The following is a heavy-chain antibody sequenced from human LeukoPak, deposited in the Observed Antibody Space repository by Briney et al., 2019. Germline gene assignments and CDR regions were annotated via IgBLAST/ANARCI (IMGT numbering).Heavy chain of an antibody. Sequence: ASVKVSCKASGHSFSDYSMHWVRLAPGQGLEWMGRIDFNSGGTTYAHNFQGRVTMTRDTSINTVYMELSGLTSDDTAVYYCARGGSGSGYLYYLDYWGQGTLVSVPS. CDR2: IDFNSGGT. J-gene: IGHJ4*02. V-gene: IGHV1-2*06. D-gene: IGHD3-10*01. CDR1: GHSFSDYS. CDR3: ARGGSGSGYLYYLDY.